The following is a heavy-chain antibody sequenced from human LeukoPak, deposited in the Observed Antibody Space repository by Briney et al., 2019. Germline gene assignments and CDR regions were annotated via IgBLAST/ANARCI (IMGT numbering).Heavy chain of an antibody. V-gene: IGHV1-2*02. CDR2: INPNINGT. CDR1: GYTFTGYY. CDR3: GRGRTVTTDY. Sequence: GASVKVSCKASGYTFTGYYIHWVRQAPGQGLEWMGWINPNINGTNSAQKLQGRVTMTTDTSTNTAYMELRSLRSDDTAVYYCGRGRTVTTDYWGQGTLVTVSS. D-gene: IGHD4-17*01. J-gene: IGHJ4*02.